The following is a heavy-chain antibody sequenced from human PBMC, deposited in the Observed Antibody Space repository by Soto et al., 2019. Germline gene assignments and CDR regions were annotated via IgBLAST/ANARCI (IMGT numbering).Heavy chain of an antibody. CDR3: ARGPTYYSLFYYYYGMDV. V-gene: IGHV1-3*01. J-gene: IGHJ6*02. CDR1: GYTLTSYA. CDR2: INAGNGNT. D-gene: IGHD3-10*01. Sequence: ASVKGSCKASGYTLTSYAMHWVRQAPGQRLEWMGWINAGNGNTKYSQKFQGRVTITRDTSASTAYMELSSLRSEDTAVYYCARGPTYYSLFYYYYGMDVWGQGNTVTVSS.